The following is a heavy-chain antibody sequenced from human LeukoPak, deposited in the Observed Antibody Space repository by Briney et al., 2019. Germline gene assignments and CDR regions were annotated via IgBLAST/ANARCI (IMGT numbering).Heavy chain of an antibody. CDR1: GYTFTSYG. CDR2: ISAYNGNT. D-gene: IGHD1-1*01. V-gene: IGHV1-18*01. Sequence: ASVKVSCKASGYTFTSYGISWVRQAPGQGLEWMGWISAYNGNTNYAQKFQGRVTMTRDTSISTAYMELSRLRSDDTAVYYCARGEGRRNYYYYYYMDVWGKGTTVTVSS. J-gene: IGHJ6*03. CDR3: ARGEGRRNYYYYYYMDV.